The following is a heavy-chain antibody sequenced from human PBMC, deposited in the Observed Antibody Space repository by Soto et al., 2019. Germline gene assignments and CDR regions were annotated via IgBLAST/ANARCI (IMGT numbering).Heavy chain of an antibody. CDR2: ISYDGSNQ. CDR3: ARRTGTAPRLDH. D-gene: IGHD1-7*01. V-gene: IGHV3-30-3*01. Sequence: QVQLVESGGGVVQPGRSLRLSCSASGFTFSDFEMYWVRQAPGKGLDWVSFISYDGSNQYYAGSVKGRFTVSRDNSKNTLFLLMSILRPEDTAVYFCARRTGTAPRLDHWGQGTLVTVSS. CDR1: GFTFSDFE. J-gene: IGHJ4*02.